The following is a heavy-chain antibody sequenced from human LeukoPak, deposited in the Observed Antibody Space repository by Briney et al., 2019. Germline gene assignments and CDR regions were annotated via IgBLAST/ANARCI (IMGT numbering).Heavy chain of an antibody. CDR2: IIPIFGTA. CDR1: GGTFSSYA. Sequence: ASVKVSCRASGGTFSSYAISWVRQAPGQGLEWMGGIIPIFGTANYAQKFQGRVTITADESTSTAYMELSSLRSEDTAVYYCARGGSEMATILSSYFDYWGQGTLVTVSS. CDR3: ARGGSEMATILSSYFDY. J-gene: IGHJ4*02. D-gene: IGHD5-24*01. V-gene: IGHV1-69*13.